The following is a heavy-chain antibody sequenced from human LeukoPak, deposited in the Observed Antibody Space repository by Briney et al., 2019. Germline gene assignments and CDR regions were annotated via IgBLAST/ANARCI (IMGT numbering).Heavy chain of an antibody. V-gene: IGHV3-30*04. CDR2: ISYDGSNK. D-gene: IGHD3-10*01. Sequence: GGSLRLSCAASGFTFSGYAMHWVRQAPGKGLEWVVVISYDGSNKYYADFVKGRFTISRDNSKNTLYLQMNSLRAEDTAVYYCARDLLDTYYFGSGSYEGPDYWGQGTLVTVSS. CDR3: ARDLLDTYYFGSGSYEGPDY. J-gene: IGHJ4*02. CDR1: GFTFSGYA.